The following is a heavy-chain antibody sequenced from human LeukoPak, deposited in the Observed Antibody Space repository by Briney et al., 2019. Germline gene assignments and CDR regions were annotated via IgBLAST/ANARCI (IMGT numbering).Heavy chain of an antibody. CDR3: AKALGYCSGGSCYSSIDY. CDR2: ISSSGSTI. CDR1: GFTFSSYE. V-gene: IGHV3-48*03. D-gene: IGHD2-15*01. J-gene: IGHJ4*02. Sequence: GGSLRLSCAASGFTFSSYEMNWVRQAPGKGLEWVSYISSSGSTIYYADSVKGRFTISRDNAKNSLYLQMNSLRAEDTAVYYCAKALGYCSGGSCYSSIDYWGQGTLVTVSS.